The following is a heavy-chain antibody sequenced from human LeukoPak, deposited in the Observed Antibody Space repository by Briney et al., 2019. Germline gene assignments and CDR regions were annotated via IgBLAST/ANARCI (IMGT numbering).Heavy chain of an antibody. J-gene: IGHJ4*02. CDR3: VQDGPLRSDY. Sequence: SETLSLTCTVPGASMNTYYYSWIRQPAGKGLEWIGRIFASGTTNYNPSLKSRIAMSVDTSKNQFFLNLTSVTAADTAMYYCVQDGPLRSDYWGQGTLVTVSS. CDR2: IFASGTT. D-gene: IGHD3-16*01. CDR1: GASMNTYY. V-gene: IGHV4-4*07.